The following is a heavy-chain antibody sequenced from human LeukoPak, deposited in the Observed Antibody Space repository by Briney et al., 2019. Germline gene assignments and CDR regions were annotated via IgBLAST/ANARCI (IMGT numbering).Heavy chain of an antibody. CDR3: AREDCGGDCYPYYFDY. J-gene: IGHJ4*02. CDR1: GFTVSSNY. D-gene: IGHD2-21*02. V-gene: IGHV3-66*01. Sequence: GGSLRLSCAASGFTVSSNYMSWVRQAPGKGLEWVSVIYSGGSTYYADSVKGRFTFSRDNSKNTLYLQMNSLRAEDTAVYYCAREDCGGDCYPYYFDYWGQGTLVTVSS. CDR2: IYSGGST.